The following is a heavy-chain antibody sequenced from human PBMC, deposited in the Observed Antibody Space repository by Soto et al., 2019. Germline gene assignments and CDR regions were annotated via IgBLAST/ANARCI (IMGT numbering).Heavy chain of an antibody. V-gene: IGHV3-30*18. D-gene: IGHD3-3*02. J-gene: IGHJ3*02. Sequence: HPGGSLRLSCAASGFTFSSYGMHWVRQAPGKGLEWVAVISYDGSNKYYADSVKGRFTISRDNSQNTLYLQMNSLRDEDTAVYYCAKHFWSGSYAFDIWGQGTMVTVSS. CDR2: ISYDGSNK. CDR1: GFTFSSYG. CDR3: AKHFWSGSYAFDI.